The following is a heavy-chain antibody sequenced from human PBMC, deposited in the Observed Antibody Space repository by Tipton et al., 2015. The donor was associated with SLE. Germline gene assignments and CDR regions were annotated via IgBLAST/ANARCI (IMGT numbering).Heavy chain of an antibody. J-gene: IGHJ5*01. CDR2: VGTSSVYI. D-gene: IGHD2-21*01. V-gene: IGHV3-21*01. CDR3: ARSQRATTLIVGDS. CDR1: GFTFSRYS. Sequence: SLRLSCTASGFTFSRYSMNWVRQAPGGGLEWLSSVGTSSVYIYYADSVKGRFTASRDNANNILFLEMSSLQVEDTGIYYCARSQRATTLIVGDSWGQGTLVTVS.